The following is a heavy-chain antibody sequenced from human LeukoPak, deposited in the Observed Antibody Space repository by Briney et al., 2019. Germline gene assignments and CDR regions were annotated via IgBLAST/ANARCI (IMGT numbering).Heavy chain of an antibody. D-gene: IGHD3-3*01. CDR1: GFNFRSYG. J-gene: IGHJ4*02. CDR2: IWYDGSEE. V-gene: IGHV3-33*06. Sequence: GGSLRLSCAASGFNFRSYGMHWVRQAPGKGLEWVAVIWYDGSEEYYADSVKGRFTISRDNSKNTLDLQMNSLSPEDTAVYYCAKTVFGVAPAFDYWGQGSLVTVSP. CDR3: AKTVFGVAPAFDY.